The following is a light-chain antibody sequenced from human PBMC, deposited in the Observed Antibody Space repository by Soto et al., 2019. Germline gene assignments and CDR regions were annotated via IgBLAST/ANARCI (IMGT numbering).Light chain of an antibody. CDR1: QSLLHSNGYNY. CDR3: MQALQAPLT. J-gene: IGKJ1*01. Sequence: IVIAQSRLSLPVTPGEPASISCMSSQSLLHSNGYNYLDWYLQKPGQSPQLLIYLGSNRASGVPDRFSGSGSGTDFTLKISRVEAEAVGVYYCMQALQAPLTFGQGTKVDIK. CDR2: LGS. V-gene: IGKV2-28*01.